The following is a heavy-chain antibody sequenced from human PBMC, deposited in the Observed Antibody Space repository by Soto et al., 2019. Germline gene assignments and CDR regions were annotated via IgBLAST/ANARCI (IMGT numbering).Heavy chain of an antibody. D-gene: IGHD1-1*01. CDR2: IIPIFGTA. J-gene: IGHJ6*02. CDR3: ARGSPGTPRYYYGMDV. V-gene: IGHV1-69*13. Sequence: GASVKVSCKASGGTFSSYAISWVRQAPGQGLEWMGGIIPIFGTANYAQKFQGRVTITADESTSTAYMELSSLRSEDTAVYYCARGSPGTPRYYYGMDVWGQGTTVTVSS. CDR1: GGTFSSYA.